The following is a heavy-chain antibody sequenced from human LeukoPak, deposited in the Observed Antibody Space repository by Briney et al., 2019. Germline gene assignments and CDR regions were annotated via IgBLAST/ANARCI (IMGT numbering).Heavy chain of an antibody. CDR3: ARPASSGWGNWYFDL. V-gene: IGHV4-34*01. CDR1: GGSFSGYY. CDR2: INHSGST. J-gene: IGHJ2*01. D-gene: IGHD6-19*01. Sequence: PSETLSLTCAVYGGSFSGYYWSWIRQPPGKGLEWIGEINHSGSTNYNPSLKSRVTISVDTSKNQFSLKLSSVTAADTAVYYCARPASSGWGNWYFDLWGRGTLVTVSS.